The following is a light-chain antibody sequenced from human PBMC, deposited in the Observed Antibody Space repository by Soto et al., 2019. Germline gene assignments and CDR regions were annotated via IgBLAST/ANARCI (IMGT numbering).Light chain of an antibody. CDR3: QQRSNRPIT. V-gene: IGKV3-11*01. J-gene: IGKJ5*01. CDR2: DAS. Sequence: EVVLTQSPATLSLSPGERATLSCRASQSVSSYLAWYQQKPGQAPRLLIYDASNRVTGIPARFSGSGSETDFTLTISSLEPEDFEVYYCQQRSNRPITFGQGTRLEIK. CDR1: QSVSSY.